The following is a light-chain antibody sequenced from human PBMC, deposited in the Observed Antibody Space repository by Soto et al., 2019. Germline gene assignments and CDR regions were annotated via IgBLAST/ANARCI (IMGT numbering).Light chain of an antibody. CDR1: YSNIWNNY. V-gene: IGLV1-51*01. Sequence: QSALTQPPSVSAAPGQKVTISCFGSYSNIWNNYVSWYQQLPGTAPKLLIYDNDDRPSGIPGRFSGSKSGTSATLGITGLQTGDEADYYCGTWDSSLSAWVFGGGTKLTVL. CDR3: GTWDSSLSAWV. CDR2: DND. J-gene: IGLJ3*02.